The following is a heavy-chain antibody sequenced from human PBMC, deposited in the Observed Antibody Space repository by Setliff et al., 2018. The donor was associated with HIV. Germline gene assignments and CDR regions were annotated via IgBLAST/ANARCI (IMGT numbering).Heavy chain of an antibody. CDR1: GGSISSGYYY. Sequence: TLSLTCSVSGGSISSGYYYWTWIRQHPGKGLEWIGNIFYSGSTKYNPSLESRVTMSVDTSRTQFSLKLRSVTAADTAVYYCARVGASGVPSTMDYYYYMDVWGKGTTVTVSS. J-gene: IGHJ6*03. CDR3: ARVGASGVPSTMDYYYYMDV. V-gene: IGHV4-30-4*01. CDR2: IFYSGST. D-gene: IGHD3-10*01.